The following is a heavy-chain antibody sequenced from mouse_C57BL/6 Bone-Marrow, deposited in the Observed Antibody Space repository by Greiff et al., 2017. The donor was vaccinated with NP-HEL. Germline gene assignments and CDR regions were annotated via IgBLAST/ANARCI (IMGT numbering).Heavy chain of an antibody. CDR1: GYTFTSYW. Sequence: VQLQQPGAELVKPGASVKMSCKASGYTFTSYWITWVKQRPGQGLEWIGDIYPGSGSTNYTEKFKSKVKLTVDTSSSTAYMQFSSLTSEDSAVYYCARCNWDNYFDYWGQGTTLTVSS. CDR3: ARCNWDNYFDY. V-gene: IGHV1-55*01. CDR2: IYPGSGST. D-gene: IGHD4-1*01. J-gene: IGHJ2*01.